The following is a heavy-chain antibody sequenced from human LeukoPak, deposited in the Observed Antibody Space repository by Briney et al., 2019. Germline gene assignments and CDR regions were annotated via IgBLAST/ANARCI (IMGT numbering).Heavy chain of an antibody. CDR1: GFTFSSYW. Sequence: GGSLRLSCAASGFTFSSYWMSWVRQAPGKGLEWVANIKQDGSEKYYVDSVKGRFTISRDNAKNSLYLQMNSLRAEDTAVYYCVLAVAGSNAFDIWGQGTVVTVSS. V-gene: IGHV3-7*01. D-gene: IGHD6-19*01. CDR2: IKQDGSEK. CDR3: VLAVAGSNAFDI. J-gene: IGHJ3*02.